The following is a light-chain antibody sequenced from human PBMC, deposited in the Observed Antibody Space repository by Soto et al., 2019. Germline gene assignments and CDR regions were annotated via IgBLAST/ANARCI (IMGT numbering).Light chain of an antibody. Sequence: DIQMTQSPSSLSASVGDRVTITCRASESIARHLNWYQQKPGKAPKLLIYAASSLQNGVPSRFRGGGSGTDFTLTINHLQPADFAAYYCQQTYSTLSITFGQGTRLQIK. CDR3: QQTYSTLSIT. CDR2: AAS. CDR1: ESIARH. J-gene: IGKJ5*01. V-gene: IGKV1-39*01.